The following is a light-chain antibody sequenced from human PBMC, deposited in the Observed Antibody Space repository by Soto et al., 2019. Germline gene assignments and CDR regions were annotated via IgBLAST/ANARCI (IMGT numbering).Light chain of an antibody. Sequence: DIPMTQSPSSLSASVGDRVTITCQASQDISNYLNWYQQKPGKAPKLLIYDASNLETGVPSRFSGSGCGTDFTFTISSLQPEDIATYYCQQYDNRLPTFGQGTRLEIK. V-gene: IGKV1-33*01. CDR2: DAS. CDR3: QQYDNRLPT. J-gene: IGKJ5*01. CDR1: QDISNY.